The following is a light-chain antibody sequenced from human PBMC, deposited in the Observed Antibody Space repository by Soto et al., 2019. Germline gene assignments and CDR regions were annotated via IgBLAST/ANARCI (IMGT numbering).Light chain of an antibody. CDR2: KVS. CDR1: ESLVDSAGNTY. CDR3: MQGKAWPWT. V-gene: IGKV2-30*01. Sequence: VMTQSPLSLPVTPGQPASISCRSSESLVDSAGNTYLNWFHQRPGQSPRRLIYKVSARDSGVPDRFSGIGSGTDFTLKISRVEAEDVGLYYCMQGKAWPWTFGQGTKVEI. J-gene: IGKJ1*01.